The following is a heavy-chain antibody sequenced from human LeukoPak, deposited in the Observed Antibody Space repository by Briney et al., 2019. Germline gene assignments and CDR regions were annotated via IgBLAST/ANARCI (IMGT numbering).Heavy chain of an antibody. J-gene: IGHJ4*02. D-gene: IGHD5-18*01. CDR2: IYYSGSA. CDR3: ARSLRGYRFATDY. CDR1: GDSINSYY. V-gene: IGHV4-59*08. Sequence: SETLSLTCTVSGDSINSYYWSWIRQPPGKGLEWIGYIYYSGSAKYNPSIKSRVTISVDTSKNQFSLKLSSVTAADTAVYYCARSLRGYRFATDYWGQGTLVTVSS.